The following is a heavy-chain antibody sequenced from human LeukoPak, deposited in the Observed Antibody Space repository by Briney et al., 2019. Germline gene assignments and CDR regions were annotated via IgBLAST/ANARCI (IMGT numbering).Heavy chain of an antibody. CDR3: ARALYGGNSYYYYYGMDV. CDR1: GFTFSSYG. V-gene: IGHV3-48*02. D-gene: IGHD4-23*01. J-gene: IGHJ6*02. CDR2: ISSSSSTI. Sequence: PGRSLRLSCAASGFTFSSYGMHWVRQAPGKGLEWVSYISSSSSTIYYADSVKGRFTISRDNAKNSLYLQMNSLRDEDTAVYYCARALYGGNSYYYYYGMDVWGQGTTVTVS.